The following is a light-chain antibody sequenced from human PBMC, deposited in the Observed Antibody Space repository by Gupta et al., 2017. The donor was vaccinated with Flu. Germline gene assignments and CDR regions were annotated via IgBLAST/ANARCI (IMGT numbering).Light chain of an antibody. CDR3: MQALQTPRT. J-gene: IGKJ3*01. CDR1: QSLLHSNGYNY. Sequence: DIVMTQSPLSLPVTPGEPASISCRSSQSLLHSNGYNYLDWYLQKPGQSPQLLIYSGSNRAPGVPDRFSGSGSGTDFTLKISRVEAEDVGVYYCMQALQTPRTFGPGTKVDIK. V-gene: IGKV2-28*01. CDR2: SGS.